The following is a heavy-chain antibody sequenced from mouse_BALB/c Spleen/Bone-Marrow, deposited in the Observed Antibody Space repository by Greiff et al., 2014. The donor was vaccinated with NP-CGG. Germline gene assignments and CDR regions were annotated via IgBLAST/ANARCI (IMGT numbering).Heavy chain of an antibody. V-gene: IGHV5-6*01. CDR2: ISSGGSNT. CDR3: ARHQRYYAIDY. J-gene: IGHJ4*01. CDR1: GFTFSSYG. Sequence: DVQLVESGGDLVKPGGSLKLSCAASGFTFSSYGMSWGRQTPDKRLEWVATISSGGSNTYYPDSVKGRFTISRDNAKNTLYLQMSSLKSEDTAMYYCARHQRYYAIDYWGQGTSVTVSS.